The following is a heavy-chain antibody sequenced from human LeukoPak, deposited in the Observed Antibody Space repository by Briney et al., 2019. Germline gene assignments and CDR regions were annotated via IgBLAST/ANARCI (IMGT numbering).Heavy chain of an antibody. CDR2: ISSSGSTI. CDR1: GFTFSDYY. J-gene: IGHJ4*02. D-gene: IGHD5-12*01. V-gene: IGHV3-11*01. CDR3: ASGSRSGYSGLLSGDY. Sequence: GGSLRLSCAASGFTFSDYYMSWIRQAPGKGLEWVSYISSSGSTIYYADSVKGRFTISRDNAKNSLYLQMNSLRAEDTAVYYCASGSRSGYSGLLSGDYWGQGTLVTVSS.